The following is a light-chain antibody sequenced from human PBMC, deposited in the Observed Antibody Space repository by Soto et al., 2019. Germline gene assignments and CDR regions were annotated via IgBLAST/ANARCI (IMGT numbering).Light chain of an antibody. J-gene: IGKJ1*01. V-gene: IGKV3-15*01. CDR2: GAS. Sequence: EIVMTQSPATLSVSPGERAPLSCRASQSVSSNLAWYQQKPGQAPRLLIYGASTRATGIPARFSGSGSGTEFTLTINSLEPEDFAVYYCQQYGSFTWTFGQGTKVDIK. CDR1: QSVSSN. CDR3: QQYGSFTWT.